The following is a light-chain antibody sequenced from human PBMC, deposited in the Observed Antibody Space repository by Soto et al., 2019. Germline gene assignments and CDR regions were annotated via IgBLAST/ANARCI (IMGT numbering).Light chain of an antibody. CDR3: QQYFEWPPMT. V-gene: IGKV3-15*01. CDR1: ETVATN. J-gene: IGKJ1*01. Sequence: EVLMTQSPATLSVSPGEKATLSCWASETVATNLAWYQQKPGQAPRLLISGASTRAAGISDRFHGSGSGTEFTLTISSLRSEDSGIYYCQQYFEWPPMTFGQGTKVEI. CDR2: GAS.